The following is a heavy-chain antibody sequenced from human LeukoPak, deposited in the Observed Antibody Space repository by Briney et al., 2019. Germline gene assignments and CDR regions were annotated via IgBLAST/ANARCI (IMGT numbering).Heavy chain of an antibody. CDR1: EFTVSSNY. CDR3: ARGGRVPPALHYYFDY. CDR2: IYSGGST. V-gene: IGHV3-66*01. J-gene: IGHJ4*02. Sequence: GGSLRLSCAASEFTVSSNYMSWVRQAPGKGLEWVSVIYSGGSTYYADSVKGRFTISRDNSKNTLYLQMNSLRAEDTAVYYCARGGRVPPALHYYFDYWGQGTLVTVSS. D-gene: IGHD2-2*01.